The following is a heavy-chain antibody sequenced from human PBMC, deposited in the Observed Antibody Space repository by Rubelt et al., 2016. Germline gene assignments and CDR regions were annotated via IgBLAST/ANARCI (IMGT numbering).Heavy chain of an antibody. CDR3: ARVDCTNGVCYTGFDY. V-gene: IGHV4-31*02. D-gene: IGHD2-8*01. Sequence: GGGLEWIGYIYYSGSTYYNPSLKSRVTISVDTSKNQFSLKLSSVTAADTAVYYCARVDCTNGVCYTGFDYWGQGTLVTVSS. J-gene: IGHJ4*02. CDR2: IYYSGST.